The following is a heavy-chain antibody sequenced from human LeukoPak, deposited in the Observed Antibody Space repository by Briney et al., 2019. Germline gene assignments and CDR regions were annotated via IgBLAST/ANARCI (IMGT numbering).Heavy chain of an antibody. V-gene: IGHV4-4*07. CDR2: IYTSGGT. CDR1: GGSMYSYY. Sequence: SETLSLTCSVSGGSMYSYYWSWIRQSAGKGLEWIGRIYTSGGTNYNPSLASRVTMSLDMSQRQFSLKLTYLTAADTAVYYCAREARDHYDGSGYYNDYWGQGTLVTVSS. J-gene: IGHJ4*02. CDR3: AREARDHYDGSGYYNDY. D-gene: IGHD3-22*01.